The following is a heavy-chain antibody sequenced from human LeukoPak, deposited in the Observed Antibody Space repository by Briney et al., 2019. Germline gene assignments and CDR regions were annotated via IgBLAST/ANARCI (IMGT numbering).Heavy chain of an antibody. CDR1: GGSISSYY. J-gene: IGHJ4*02. Sequence: PSETLSLTCTVSGGSISSYYWSWIRQPPGKGLEWIGYIYYSGSTNYNPSLKSRVTISVDTSKNQFSLKLSSVTAADTAVYYCARLYDFWSGYYFDYWAQGTLVTVSS. CDR2: IYYSGST. CDR3: ARLYDFWSGYYFDY. D-gene: IGHD3-3*01. V-gene: IGHV4-59*01.